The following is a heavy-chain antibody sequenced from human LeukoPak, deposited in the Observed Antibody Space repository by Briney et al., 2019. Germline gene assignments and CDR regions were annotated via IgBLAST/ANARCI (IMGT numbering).Heavy chain of an antibody. CDR1: GGSISSSSYY. CDR2: IYYSGST. Sequence: SETLSLTCTVSGGSISSSSYYWSWIRQPPGKGLEWIGYIYYSGSTNYNPSLKSRVTISVDTSKNQFSLKLSSVTAADTAVYYCARHGGRIYYGSGSYPNWFDPWGQGTLVTVSS. CDR3: ARHGGRIYYGSGSYPNWFDP. J-gene: IGHJ5*02. D-gene: IGHD3-10*01. V-gene: IGHV4-61*05.